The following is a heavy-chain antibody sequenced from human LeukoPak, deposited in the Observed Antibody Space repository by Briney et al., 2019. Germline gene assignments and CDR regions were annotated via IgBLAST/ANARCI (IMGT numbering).Heavy chain of an antibody. Sequence: GRSLRLFCAASGFTFSSYGMHWVRQAPGKGLEWVAVIWYDGSNKYYADSVKGRFTISRDNSKNTLYLQMNSLRAEDTAVYYCARARPGIAVADYYFDYWGQGTLVTVSS. V-gene: IGHV3-33*01. J-gene: IGHJ4*02. D-gene: IGHD6-19*01. CDR1: GFTFSSYG. CDR2: IWYDGSNK. CDR3: ARARPGIAVADYYFDY.